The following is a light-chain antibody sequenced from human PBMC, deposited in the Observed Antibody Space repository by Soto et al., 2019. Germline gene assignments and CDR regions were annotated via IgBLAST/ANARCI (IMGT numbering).Light chain of an antibody. V-gene: IGLV2-14*01. J-gene: IGLJ1*01. CDR2: DVR. Sequence: QSVLTQPASVSGSPGQSITISCTGTSSDVGAYNFVSWYHQHPGTVPKLMIFDVRHRPSGVSTRFSGSKSGNTASLTISGLQAEDEADYFCSSYTTSSTVVFGTGTKVTVL. CDR3: SSYTTSSTVV. CDR1: SSDVGAYNF.